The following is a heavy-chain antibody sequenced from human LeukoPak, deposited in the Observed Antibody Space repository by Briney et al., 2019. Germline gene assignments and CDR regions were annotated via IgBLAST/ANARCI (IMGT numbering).Heavy chain of an antibody. CDR1: GGSVTSGIYH. Sequence: SETLSLTCSVSGGSVTSGIYHWGWIRQPPGKGLEWIGSIYFDGGTHYNPSLQSRVTVSIDTSKNQFSLRLSSVTAADTTLYYCARDHYYDGRGRFDPWGPGTLVTVSS. V-gene: IGHV4-39*07. CDR2: IYFDGGT. D-gene: IGHD3-16*01. J-gene: IGHJ5*02. CDR3: ARDHYYDGRGRFDP.